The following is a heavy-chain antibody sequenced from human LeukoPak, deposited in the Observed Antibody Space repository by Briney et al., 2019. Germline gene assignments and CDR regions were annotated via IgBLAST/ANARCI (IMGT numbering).Heavy chain of an antibody. D-gene: IGHD3-9*01. Sequence: GASVKVSCKASGYTFTSYGISWVRQAPGQGLEWMGWISAYNGNTNYAQKPQGRVTMTTDTSTSTAYMELRSLRSDDTAVYYCARDRYDILTGYYTYYYYYGMDVWGQGTTVTVSS. CDR2: ISAYNGNT. CDR3: ARDRYDILTGYYTYYYYYGMDV. J-gene: IGHJ6*02. V-gene: IGHV1-18*01. CDR1: GYTFTSYG.